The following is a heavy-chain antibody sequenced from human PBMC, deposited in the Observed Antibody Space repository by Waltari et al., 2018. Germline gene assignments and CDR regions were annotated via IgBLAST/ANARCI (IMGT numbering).Heavy chain of an antibody. CDR3: ARDSGSSWYPYYYYYGMDV. CDR2: IYSGGST. J-gene: IGHJ6*02. Sequence: EVQLVESGGGLIQPGGSLRLSCAASGFTVSSNYMSWVRQAPGKGLEWVSDIYSGGSTYSADAGKGRFTISRDNSKNTLYLQMNSLRAEDTAVYYCARDSGSSWYPYYYYYGMDVWGQGTTVTVSS. D-gene: IGHD6-13*01. CDR1: GFTVSSNY. V-gene: IGHV3-53*01.